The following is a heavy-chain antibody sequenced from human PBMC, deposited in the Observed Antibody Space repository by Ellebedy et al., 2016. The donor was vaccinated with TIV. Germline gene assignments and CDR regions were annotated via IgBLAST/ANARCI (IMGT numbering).Heavy chain of an antibody. J-gene: IGHJ1*01. Sequence: GESLKISCAASGFIFLNYGMIWVRQAPGKGLEWVSSISSGSTYVYYTNSVKGRFTVSRDNAKNTQYLQMNSLRAEDTAVYYCARVFEADDGDYVPNEYREHWGQGTLVTVSS. V-gene: IGHV3-21*01. CDR3: ARVFEADDGDYVPNEYREH. CDR1: GFIFLNYG. CDR2: ISSGSTYV. D-gene: IGHD4-17*01.